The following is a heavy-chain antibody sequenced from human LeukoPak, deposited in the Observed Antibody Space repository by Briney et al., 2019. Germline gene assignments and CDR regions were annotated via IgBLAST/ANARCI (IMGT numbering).Heavy chain of an antibody. D-gene: IGHD5-12*01. V-gene: IGHV5-51*01. Sequence: GESLKISCKGSGYSFTDYWIAWVRQMPGKGLEWMGIIYPGDSDTIYSPSFQGQVTMSADKSISTAYLQWSSLKASDTAMYYRARRHSESGYDMTDFDYWGQGTLVTVSS. CDR2: IYPGDSDT. CDR3: ARRHSESGYDMTDFDY. J-gene: IGHJ4*02. CDR1: GYSFTDYW.